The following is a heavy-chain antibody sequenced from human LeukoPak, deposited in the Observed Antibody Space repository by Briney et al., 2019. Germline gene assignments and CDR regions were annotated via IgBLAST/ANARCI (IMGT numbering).Heavy chain of an antibody. CDR3: ARQPPSDYDILTGYSPDAFDI. J-gene: IGHJ3*02. D-gene: IGHD3-9*01. CDR2: IYYSGST. CDR1: GGSISSSSYY. V-gene: IGHV4-39*01. Sequence: SETLSLTCTVSGGSISSSSYYWGWIRQSPGKGLEWIGSIYYSGSTYYNPSLKSRVTISVDTSKNQFSLKLSSVTAADTAVYYCARQPPSDYDILTGYSPDAFDIWGQGTVVTVSS.